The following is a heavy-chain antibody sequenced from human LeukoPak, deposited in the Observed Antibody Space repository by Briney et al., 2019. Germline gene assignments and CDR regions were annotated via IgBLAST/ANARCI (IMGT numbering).Heavy chain of an antibody. CDR1: GFTFSSSA. CDR3: ATHGSAHYYMDV. J-gene: IGHJ6*03. CDR2: ISGSGSGT. Sequence: GGSLRLSCAASGFTFSSSAMSWVRQAPGKGLEWVSGISGSGSGTYYADSVKGRFTISRDNPKNTLHLQMNSLRAEDTAVYYCATHGSAHYYMDVWGKGTTVTISS. D-gene: IGHD2-2*03. V-gene: IGHV3-23*01.